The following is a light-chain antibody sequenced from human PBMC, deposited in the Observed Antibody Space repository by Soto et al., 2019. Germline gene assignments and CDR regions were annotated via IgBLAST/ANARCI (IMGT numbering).Light chain of an antibody. J-gene: IGKJ1*01. CDR1: QSVTSSY. CDR3: QQYGNSPKT. CDR2: AAS. V-gene: IGKV3-20*01. Sequence: EIVLTQSPGTLSLSPGERATLSCRASQSVTSSYLSWYQQKPGQAPRLLIYAASSRATGIPDRFSGSGSGTDFTLTISRLEPEDFAVYYCQQYGNSPKTFGQGTQVAIK.